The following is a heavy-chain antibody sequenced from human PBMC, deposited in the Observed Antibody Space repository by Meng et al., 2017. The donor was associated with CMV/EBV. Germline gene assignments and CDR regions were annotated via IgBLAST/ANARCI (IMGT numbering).Heavy chain of an antibody. CDR2: INPNGGGT. CDR3: ARRIVVVPAAYLGY. CDR1: GYTFTGYY. Sequence: LGYTFTGYYIHWGRKAPGQGPEWMGWINPNGGGTNRAQKLQGRVTMTLDTSISTAYMELSRLRSDDTAVYYCARRIVVVPAAYLGYWGQGTLVTVSS. J-gene: IGHJ4*02. D-gene: IGHD2-2*01. V-gene: IGHV1-2*02.